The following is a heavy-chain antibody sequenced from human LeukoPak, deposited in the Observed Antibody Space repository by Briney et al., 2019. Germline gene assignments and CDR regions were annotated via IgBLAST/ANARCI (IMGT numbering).Heavy chain of an antibody. CDR2: ISYDGSNK. D-gene: IGHD5-12*01. CDR3: AKDRGSGYGPFDY. CDR1: GFTFSSYG. Sequence: PGGSLRLSCAASGFTFSSYGMHWVRQAPGKGLEWVAVISYDGSNKYYADSVKGRFTISRDNSKNTLHLQMNSLRAEDTAVYYCAKDRGSGYGPFDYWGQGTLVTVSS. J-gene: IGHJ4*02. V-gene: IGHV3-30*18.